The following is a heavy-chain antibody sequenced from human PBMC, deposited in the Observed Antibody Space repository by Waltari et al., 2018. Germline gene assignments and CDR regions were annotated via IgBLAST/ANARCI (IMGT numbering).Heavy chain of an antibody. D-gene: IGHD3-10*01. CDR2: IYTSGST. J-gene: IGHJ4*02. CDR3: ARGSAMVQGVSDY. CDR1: GGSISSGSYY. Sequence: GGSISSGSYYWSWIRQPAGKGLEWIGYIYTSGSTNYNPSLKSRVTISVDTSKNQFSLKLSSVTAADTAVYYCARGSAMVQGVSDYWGQGTLVTVSS. V-gene: IGHV4-61*09.